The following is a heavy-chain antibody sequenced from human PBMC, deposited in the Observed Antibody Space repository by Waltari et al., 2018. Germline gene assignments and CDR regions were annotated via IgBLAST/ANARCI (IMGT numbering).Heavy chain of an antibody. J-gene: IGHJ4*02. CDR1: GGSFSGYY. CDR2: INHSGST. V-gene: IGHV4-34*01. CDR3: ASLYCSSTSCYIYGYFDY. Sequence: QVQLQQWGAGLLKPSETLSLTCAVYGGSFSGYYWSWIRQPPGKGLEWIGEINHSGSTNYNPSLKSRVTISVDTSKNQFSLKLSSVTAADTAVYYCASLYCSSTSCYIYGYFDYWGQGTLVTVSS. D-gene: IGHD2-2*02.